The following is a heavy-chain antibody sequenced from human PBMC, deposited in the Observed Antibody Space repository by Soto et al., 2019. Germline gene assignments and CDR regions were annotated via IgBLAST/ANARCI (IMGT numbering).Heavy chain of an antibody. D-gene: IGHD4-4*01. V-gene: IGHV4-61*01. Sequence: SETLSLTCTVSGGSVSSGSYYWSWIRQPPGKGLEWIGYIYYSGSTNYNPSLKSRVTISVDTSKNQFSLKLSSVTAADTAVYYCARDRSLDYSAYNWFDPWGQGTLVTVSS. CDR3: ARDRSLDYSAYNWFDP. CDR1: GGSVSSGSYY. J-gene: IGHJ5*02. CDR2: IYYSGST.